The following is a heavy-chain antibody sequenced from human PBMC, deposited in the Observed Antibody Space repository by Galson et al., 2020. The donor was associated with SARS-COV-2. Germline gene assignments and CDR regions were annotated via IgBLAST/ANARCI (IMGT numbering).Heavy chain of an antibody. J-gene: IGHJ6*02. D-gene: IGHD2-15*01. CDR2: IWYDGSDK. CDR3: ARDRGTYCTGGGCSFSYDAMDV. Sequence: GESLKISCEASGFTFNNYGMRWVRQAQGKGLEWVSSIWYDGSDKYYADSVKGRFSISRDNSKNTLYLQVSSLRAEDTAIYYCARDRGTYCTGGGCSFSYDAMDVWGHGTPVTVSS. V-gene: IGHV3-33*01. CDR1: GFTFNNYG.